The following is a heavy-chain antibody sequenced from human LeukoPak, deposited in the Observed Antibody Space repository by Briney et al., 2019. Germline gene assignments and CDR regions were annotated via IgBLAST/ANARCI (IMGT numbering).Heavy chain of an antibody. V-gene: IGHV4-59*01. CDR2: IYYSGTT. CDR3: ARAAGSGSYRWYFDY. J-gene: IGHJ4*02. D-gene: IGHD1-26*01. CDR1: GGSISSYY. Sequence: PSETLSLTCTVSGGSISSYYWSWIRQPPGKGLEWFGYIYYSGTTNYNPSLKSRVTISVDTSKNQFSLKLSSVTAADTAVYYCARAAGSGSYRWYFDYWGQGTLVTVSS.